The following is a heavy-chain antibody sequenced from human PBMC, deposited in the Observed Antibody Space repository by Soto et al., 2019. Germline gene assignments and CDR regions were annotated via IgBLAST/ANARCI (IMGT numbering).Heavy chain of an antibody. D-gene: IGHD3-16*02. CDR3: ARPDEGSYHSNHHYYSALDV. Sequence: GSPLKGDWKGSGGVLRRDAGSWVRQAPGQGLEWLGGIVPIFGTTNYAQKFQGRVTIVADESTSTAYMDLSSLRSDDTAVYYCARPDEGSYHSNHHYYSALDVWGQGTTVTVSS. V-gene: IGHV1-69*01. CDR1: GGVLRRDA. J-gene: IGHJ6*02. CDR2: IVPIFGTT.